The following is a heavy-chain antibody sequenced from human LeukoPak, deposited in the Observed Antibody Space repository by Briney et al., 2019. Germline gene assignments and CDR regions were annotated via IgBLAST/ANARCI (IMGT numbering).Heavy chain of an antibody. D-gene: IGHD1-26*01. CDR2: IYSGGST. J-gene: IGHJ4*02. CDR1: GFTFSSYA. CDR3: ARGVVGATTDY. V-gene: IGHV3-53*01. Sequence: GGSLRLSCAASGFTFSSYAMSWVRQAPGKGLEWVSVIYSGGSTYYADSVKGRFTISRDNSKNTLYLQMNSLRAEDTAVYYCARGVVGATTDYWGQGTLVTVSS.